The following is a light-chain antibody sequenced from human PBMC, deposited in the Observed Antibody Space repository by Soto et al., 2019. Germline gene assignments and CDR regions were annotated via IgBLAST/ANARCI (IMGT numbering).Light chain of an antibody. CDR3: QGLSTYPRT. CDR1: QGISTY. J-gene: IGKJ1*01. CDR2: GAS. Sequence: DIQLTQSPSFLSASVGDTVTITCRASQGISTYLAWYQQKPGKAPKNLIYGASTLQSGVPSRFSGSGSGTEFTLTISCLQPEDFATYYCQGLSTYPRTFGQGTKVEIK. V-gene: IGKV1-9*01.